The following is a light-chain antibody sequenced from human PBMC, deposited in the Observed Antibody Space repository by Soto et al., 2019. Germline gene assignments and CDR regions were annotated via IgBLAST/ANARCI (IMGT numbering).Light chain of an antibody. CDR1: QTVSSVH. J-gene: IGKJ5*01. CDR3: QQRSNWPPL. Sequence: EIVMTQSGGTLSLSPGERATVSSRASQTVSSVHLAWYQQKPGQAPRLFIYGASSRATGIPDRFSGSGSGTEFTLTISSLQSEDFAVYYCQQRSNWPPLFGQGTRLEIK. V-gene: IGKV3D-20*02. CDR2: GAS.